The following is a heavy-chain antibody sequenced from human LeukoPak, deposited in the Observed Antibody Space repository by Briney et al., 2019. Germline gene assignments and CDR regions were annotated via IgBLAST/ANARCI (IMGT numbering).Heavy chain of an antibody. J-gene: IGHJ4*02. Sequence: GRSLRLSCAASGFTFSTYTMHWVRQAPGKGLEWVAVISYDGSNKYYADSVKGRFTISRDNSKNTLYLQMNSLRAEDTAVYYCAREGWRDLILLDYWGQGTLVTVSS. D-gene: IGHD3-3*01. CDR3: AREGWRDLILLDY. V-gene: IGHV3-30-3*01. CDR2: ISYDGSNK. CDR1: GFTFSTYT.